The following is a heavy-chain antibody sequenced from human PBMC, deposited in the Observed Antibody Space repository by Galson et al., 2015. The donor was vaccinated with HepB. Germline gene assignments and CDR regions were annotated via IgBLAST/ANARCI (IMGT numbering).Heavy chain of an antibody. CDR2: TYYRSKWYN. CDR3: ARANIAVAGTRSIGGWFDP. Sequence: CAISGDSVSSNSAAWNWIRQSPSRGLEWLGRTYYRSKWYNDYAVSVKSRITINPDTSKNQFSLQLNSVTPEDTAVYYCARANIAVAGTRSIGGWFDPWGQGTLVTVSP. V-gene: IGHV6-1*01. D-gene: IGHD6-19*01. J-gene: IGHJ5*02. CDR1: GDSVSSNSAA.